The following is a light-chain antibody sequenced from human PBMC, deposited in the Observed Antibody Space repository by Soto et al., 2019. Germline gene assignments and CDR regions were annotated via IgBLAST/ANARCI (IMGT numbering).Light chain of an antibody. J-gene: IGKJ1*01. Sequence: DIPMTQSPSTRSASIGDRVTITCRASQNITIWLAWYQQKPGKAPKLLIYKASTLESGVPSRFSGSGSGTEFTLTIGSLQPDDFATYHCQQYSTYSRTFGQGTKVEIK. CDR2: KAS. CDR1: QNITIW. V-gene: IGKV1-5*03. CDR3: QQYSTYSRT.